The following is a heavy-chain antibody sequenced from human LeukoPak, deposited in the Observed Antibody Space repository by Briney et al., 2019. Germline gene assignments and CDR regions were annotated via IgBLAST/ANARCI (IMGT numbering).Heavy chain of an antibody. V-gene: IGHV4-59*08. CDR1: GGSISSYY. J-gene: IGHJ5*02. CDR2: IYYSGST. CDR3: ASGLRNWFDP. Sequence: SETLSLTCTVSGGSISSYYWSWIRQPPGKGLEWIGYIYYSGSTNYNPSLKSRVTISVDTSKNQFSLKLSSVTAADTAVYYCASGLRNWFDPWGQGTLVTVSS. D-gene: IGHD4-17*01.